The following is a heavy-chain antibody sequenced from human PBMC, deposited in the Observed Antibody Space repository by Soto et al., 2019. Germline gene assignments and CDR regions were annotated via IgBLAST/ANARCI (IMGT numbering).Heavy chain of an antibody. CDR1: GGSVSSGSYY. D-gene: IGHD3-3*01. J-gene: IGHJ6*02. CDR2: IYCSEST. Sequence: QVQLQESGPGLVKPSETLSLTCTVSGGSVSSGSYYWSWIRQPPGKGLEWIGYIYCSESTNYNPSLKSRVTTSVDTSKNQFSLKLSSVTAADTAVYDCARDTVLGWEPLGYYYYGMDVWGQGTTVTVSS. CDR3: ARDTVLGWEPLGYYYYGMDV. V-gene: IGHV4-61*01.